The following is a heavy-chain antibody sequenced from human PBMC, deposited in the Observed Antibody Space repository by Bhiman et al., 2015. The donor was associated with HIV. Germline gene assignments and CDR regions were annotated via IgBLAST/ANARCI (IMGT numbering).Heavy chain of an antibody. V-gene: IGHV3-72*01. Sequence: EVQLEESGGGLVQPGGSLRLSCAASGFSFSDHWMDWVRQAPGKGLELIGRAKTRTENHFTEYAASVEGRFTIARDDSKNSVYLQMNSLKTEDTAVYYCCDVGAGYWGQGTLVTVSS. J-gene: IGHJ4*02. D-gene: IGHD1-26*01. CDR1: GFSFSDHW. CDR3: CDVGAGY. CDR2: AKTRTENHFT.